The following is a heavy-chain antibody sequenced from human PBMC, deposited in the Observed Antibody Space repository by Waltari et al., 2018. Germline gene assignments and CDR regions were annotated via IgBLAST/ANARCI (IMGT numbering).Heavy chain of an antibody. V-gene: IGHV3-30*02. J-gene: IGHJ3*02. CDR1: GFTFSDYG. CDR3: AKVGVGLTTWYAFDI. Sequence: QVHLVESGGGVVQPGGSLRLSCAASGFTFSDYGMHWVRQAPGKGLEWVAFIRYDASDRYYRDSVKGRFTISRDNSKNTLFLQMSSLRAEDTAVYYCAKVGVGLTTWYAFDIWGQGTMVTVSS. D-gene: IGHD1-1*01. CDR2: IRYDASDR.